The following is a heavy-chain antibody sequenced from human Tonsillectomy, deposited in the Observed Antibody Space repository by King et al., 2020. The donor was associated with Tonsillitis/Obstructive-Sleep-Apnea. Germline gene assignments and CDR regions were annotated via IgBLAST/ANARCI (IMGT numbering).Heavy chain of an antibody. V-gene: IGHV5-51*01. CDR1: GYIFTSYW. Sequence: QLVQSGAEVKKPGESLKTSCKGSGYIFTSYWIGWVRQMPGKGLEWMGMIYFGDSDTRYSPSFQGQVTFSADKSISTAYLQWSSLKASDTAIYYCARHAAYSGYEYYFDYWGQGTLVTVSS. J-gene: IGHJ4*02. CDR3: ARHAAYSGYEYYFDY. CDR2: IYFGDSDT. D-gene: IGHD5-12*01.